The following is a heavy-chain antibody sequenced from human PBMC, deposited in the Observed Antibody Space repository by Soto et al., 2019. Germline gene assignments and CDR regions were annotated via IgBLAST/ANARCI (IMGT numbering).Heavy chain of an antibody. CDR3: TTSKVAGVGAFDY. D-gene: IGHD1-26*01. CDR1: GFIFRSAW. CDR2: VKSKIDDETT. V-gene: IGHV3-15*07. Sequence: EGRLVESGGGLVKPEESLRLSCAASGFIFRSAWMNWVRQAPGKGLEWVGRVKSKIDDETTDYAAPVKGRFTITRDESNSVVYRQMNSLRLEDTAVYCCTTSKVAGVGAFDYWGPGTVVTVSS. J-gene: IGHJ4*02.